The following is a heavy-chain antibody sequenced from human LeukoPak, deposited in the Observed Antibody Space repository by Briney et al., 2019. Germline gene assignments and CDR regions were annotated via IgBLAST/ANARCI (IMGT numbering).Heavy chain of an antibody. J-gene: IGHJ6*03. D-gene: IGHD6-19*01. CDR3: AKSAVADDYYYYYMDV. CDR1: GFTFSSYA. CDR2: ISGSGGST. V-gene: IGHV3-23*01. Sequence: GGSLRLSCAASGFTFSSYAMSWVRQAPGKGLEWVSAISGSGGSTYHADSVTGRFTISRDNSKNTLYLQMNSLRAADTAVYYCAKSAVADDYYYYYMDVWGKGTTVTVSS.